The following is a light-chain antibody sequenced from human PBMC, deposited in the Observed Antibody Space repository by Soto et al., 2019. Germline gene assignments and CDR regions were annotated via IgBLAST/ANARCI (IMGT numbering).Light chain of an antibody. CDR3: QWRGKWPLS. V-gene: IGKV3-11*01. J-gene: IGKJ4*01. CDR2: DAS. CDR1: QSVGSY. Sequence: EIVLTQSPATLSLSPGERATLSCRASQSVGSYLAWYQQKPGQAPRLLIYDASNRATGIPARFSGSGSGTDFTLNISSLEPEDFAVYYCQWRGKWPLSFGGGTKVEIK.